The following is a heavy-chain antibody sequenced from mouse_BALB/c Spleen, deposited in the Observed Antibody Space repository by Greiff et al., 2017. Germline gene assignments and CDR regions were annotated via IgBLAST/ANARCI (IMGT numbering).Heavy chain of an antibody. V-gene: IGHV3-8*02. Sequence: EVQLQESGPSLVKPSQTLSLTCSVTGDSITSGYWNWIRKFPGNKLEYMGYISYSGSTYYNPSLKSRISITRDTSKNQYYLQLNSVTTEDTATYYCARWGDYDGYAMDYWGQGTSVTVSS. CDR3: ARWGDYDGYAMDY. CDR1: GDSITSGY. D-gene: IGHD2-4*01. J-gene: IGHJ4*01. CDR2: ISYSGST.